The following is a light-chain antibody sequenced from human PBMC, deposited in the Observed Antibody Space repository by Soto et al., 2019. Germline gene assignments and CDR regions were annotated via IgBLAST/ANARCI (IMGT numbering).Light chain of an antibody. CDR1: QGVSSSY. J-gene: IGKJ3*01. Sequence: EIVLTQSPGTLSLSPGEGATLSCRASQGVSSSYLAWYQHKPGQARRLLIYGASSRASGIPDRFSGSGSGTDFTLTINRLEPEDFAVYYCQQYGASVTFGTGTKVDLK. CDR3: QQYGASVT. V-gene: IGKV3-20*01. CDR2: GAS.